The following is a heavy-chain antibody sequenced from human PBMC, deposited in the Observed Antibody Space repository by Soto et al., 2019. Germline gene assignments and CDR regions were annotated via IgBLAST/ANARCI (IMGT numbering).Heavy chain of an antibody. J-gene: IGHJ6*02. D-gene: IGHD3-9*01. CDR1: GFSISTYS. V-gene: IGHV3-48*02. CDR2: ISSGSTSI. CDR3: AACRPPSPYDWLYAMDV. Sequence: EVQLVESGGGLVNPGGSLRLSCTASGFSISTYSLQWVRQVPGKGLEWVSYISSGSTSIYYANSVKGRFTISRDNADNSLFLQMNSLRDEDTAVYYCAACRPPSPYDWLYAMDVWGQGTTVSVSS.